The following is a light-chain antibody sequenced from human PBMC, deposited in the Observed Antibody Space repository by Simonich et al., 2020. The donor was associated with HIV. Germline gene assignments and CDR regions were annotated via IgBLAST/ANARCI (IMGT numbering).Light chain of an antibody. V-gene: IGKV1-5*01. J-gene: IGKJ2*02. Sequence: DIHMTQSPSTLSASVGDRVTITCRASHSISDWLAWYQQKPGKAPKLLLYAASSLESGVPSRFSGSGSGTEFTLTISSLQPDDFATYYCQQYHSYSRTFGQGTKLEIK. CDR3: QQYHSYSRT. CDR1: HSISDW. CDR2: AAS.